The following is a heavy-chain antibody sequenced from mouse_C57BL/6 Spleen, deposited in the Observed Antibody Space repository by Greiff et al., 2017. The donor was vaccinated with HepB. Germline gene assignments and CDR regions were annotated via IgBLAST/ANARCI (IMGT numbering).Heavy chain of an antibody. CDR3: TNRGTAQATYAY. D-gene: IGHD3-2*02. CDR1: GFNIKDYY. Sequence: EVQLQQSGAELVRPGASVKLSCTASGFNIKDYYMHWVKQRPEQGLEWIGRIDPEDGDTEYAPKFQGKATMTADTSSNTAYLQLSSLTSEDTAVDYCTNRGTAQATYAYWGQGTLVTVSA. V-gene: IGHV14-1*01. J-gene: IGHJ3*01. CDR2: IDPEDGDT.